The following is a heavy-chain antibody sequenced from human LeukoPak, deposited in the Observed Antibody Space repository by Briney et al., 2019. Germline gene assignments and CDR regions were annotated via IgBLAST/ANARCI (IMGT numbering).Heavy chain of an antibody. J-gene: IGHJ3*02. CDR1: GGSISSSSYY. CDR3: ARVLPGTVAVAGTRVFDI. Sequence: SETLSLTCTVSGGSISSSSYYWGWIRQPPGKGLEWIGSIYYSGSTYYNPSLKSRVTISVDTSKNQFSLKLSSETAADTAVYYCARVLPGTVAVAGTRVFDIWGQGTMVTVSS. CDR2: IYYSGST. D-gene: IGHD6-19*01. V-gene: IGHV4-39*01.